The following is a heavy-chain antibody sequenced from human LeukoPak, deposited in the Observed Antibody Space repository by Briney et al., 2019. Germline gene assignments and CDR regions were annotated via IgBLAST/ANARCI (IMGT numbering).Heavy chain of an antibody. CDR3: ARIRCSPGDDSCYNY. D-gene: IGHD2-21*01. V-gene: IGHV4-34*01. J-gene: IGHJ4*02. CDR1: GVSFSGNY. CDR2: IYQTKYT. Sequence: SETLSLTCGVRGVSFSGNYWSWIRQSPGKGLEGIGEIYQTKYTTYNLSLKSRVTIWADTSVNQLSLTVTSVTAADTAIYYCARIRCSPGDDSCYNYWGRGTLVTVSS.